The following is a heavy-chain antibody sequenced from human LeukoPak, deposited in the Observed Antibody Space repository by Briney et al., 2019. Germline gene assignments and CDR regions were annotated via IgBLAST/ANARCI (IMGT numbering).Heavy chain of an antibody. J-gene: IGHJ4*02. D-gene: IGHD3-3*01. CDR3: ARLSTYYDFWSPLDY. Sequence: SETLSLTCTVSGASVRSHYWSWIRQPPGKGLEWIGYVSYSGGTNYNPSLKSRVTISLDTSNDQFSLRLNSVTAADTAVYYCARLSTYYDFWSPLDYWGQGTLATVSS. CDR2: VSYSGGT. V-gene: IGHV4-59*02. CDR1: GASVRSHY.